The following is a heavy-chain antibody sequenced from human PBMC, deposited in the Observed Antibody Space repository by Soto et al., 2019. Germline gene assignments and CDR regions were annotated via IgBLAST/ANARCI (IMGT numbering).Heavy chain of an antibody. CDR3: AGWAGGVDY. D-gene: IGHD1-26*01. V-gene: IGHV3-74*01. Sequence: EVQLVESGGGLVQPGGSLRLSCAASGFTFSDYWMHWVRQPPGKGLMWVSRIDPDGSTSNYADSVKGRLTISRDNAKNTLDRQVDSLVDEDAGVFYCAGWAGGVDYWGQGMLVTVSS. CDR1: GFTFSDYW. CDR2: IDPDGSTS. J-gene: IGHJ4*02.